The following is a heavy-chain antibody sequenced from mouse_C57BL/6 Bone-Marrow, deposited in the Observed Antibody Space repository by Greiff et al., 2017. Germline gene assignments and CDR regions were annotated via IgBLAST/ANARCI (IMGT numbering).Heavy chain of an antibody. CDR1: GYSLSTFGMG. CDR2: IWWDDDK. CDR3: ARIGMTTVVATPSWFAF. J-gene: IGHJ3*01. V-gene: IGHV8-8*01. D-gene: IGHD1-1*01. Sequence: QVPLKVSGPGILQPSQTLSLTCSFSGYSLSTFGMGVGWIRQPSGKGLEWLAHIWWDDDKYYNPALKSRLTISKDTSNNQVFLHIAHVDTADTATYYGARIGMTTVVATPSWFAFWGQGTLVTVSA.